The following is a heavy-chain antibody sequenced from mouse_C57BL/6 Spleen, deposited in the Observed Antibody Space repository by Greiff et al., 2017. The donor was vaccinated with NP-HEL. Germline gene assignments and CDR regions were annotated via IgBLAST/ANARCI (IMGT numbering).Heavy chain of an antibody. Sequence: QVQLKQSGAELVKPGASVKISCKASGYAFSSYWMNWVKQRPGKGLEWIGQIYPGDGDTNYNGKFKGKATLTADKSSSTAYMQLSSLTSEDSAVYFCASSLNSAWFAYWGQGTLVTVSA. CDR1: GYAFSSYW. CDR3: ASSLNSAWFAY. CDR2: IYPGDGDT. V-gene: IGHV1-80*01. J-gene: IGHJ3*01.